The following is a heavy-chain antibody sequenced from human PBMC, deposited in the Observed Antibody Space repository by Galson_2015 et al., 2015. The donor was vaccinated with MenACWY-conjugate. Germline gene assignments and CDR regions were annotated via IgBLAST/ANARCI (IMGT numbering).Heavy chain of an antibody. CDR1: GFTFSSYW. CDR2: INSDGSST. Sequence: SLRLSCAASGFTFSSYWMHWVRQAPGKGLVWVSLINSDGSSTSYADSVKGRFTISSDNAKNTLYLQMNSLRAEDTAVYYCAVYCSSTRYYGASGGYWGQGTLVTVSS. CDR3: AVYCSSTRYYGASGGY. V-gene: IGHV3-74*01. D-gene: IGHD2-2*01. J-gene: IGHJ4*02.